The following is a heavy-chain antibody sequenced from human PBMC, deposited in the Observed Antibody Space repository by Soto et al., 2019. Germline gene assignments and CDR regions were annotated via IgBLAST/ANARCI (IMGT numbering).Heavy chain of an antibody. CDR3: ARPGHAPRAPYYYGMDV. V-gene: IGHV4-34*01. J-gene: IGHJ6*02. CDR1: GGSFSGYY. D-gene: IGHD3-10*01. CDR2: INHSGST. Sequence: SETLSLTCAVYGGSFSGYYWSWIRQPPGKGLEWIGEINHSGSTNYNPSLKSRVTISVDTSKNQFSLKLSSVTAADTAVYYCARPGHAPRAPYYYGMDVCGQGTTLTVSS.